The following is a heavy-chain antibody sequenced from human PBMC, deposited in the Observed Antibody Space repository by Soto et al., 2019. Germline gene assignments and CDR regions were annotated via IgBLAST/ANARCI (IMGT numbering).Heavy chain of an antibody. CDR2: IIPIFGTA. V-gene: IGHV1-69*06. D-gene: IGHD1-26*01. J-gene: IGHJ6*02. CDR3: ARDHATFVGDTHYYYYGMHV. Sequence: SVKVSCKASGGTFSSYAISWVRQAPGQGLEWMGGIIPIFGTANYAQKFQGRVTITADKSTSTAYMELSSLRSEDTAVYYCARDHATFVGDTHYYYYGMHVWGQGTPVTVSS. CDR1: GGTFSSYA.